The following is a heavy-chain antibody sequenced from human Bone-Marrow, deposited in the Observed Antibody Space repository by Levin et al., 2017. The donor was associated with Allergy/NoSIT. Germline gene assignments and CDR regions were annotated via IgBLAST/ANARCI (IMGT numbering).Heavy chain of an antibody. V-gene: IGHV1-3*02. CDR1: GYTFTSYA. D-gene: IGHD6-13*01. J-gene: IGHJ4*02. Sequence: GESLKISCKASGYTFTSYAMHWVRQAPGQRLEWMGWSNAGNGNTKYSQEFQGRVTITRDTSASTAYMELSSLRSEDMAVYYCARGGSSWYGPFDYWGQGTLVTVSS. CDR3: ARGGSSWYGPFDY. CDR2: SNAGNGNT.